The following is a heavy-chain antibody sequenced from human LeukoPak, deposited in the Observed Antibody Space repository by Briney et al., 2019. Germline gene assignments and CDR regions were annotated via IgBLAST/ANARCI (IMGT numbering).Heavy chain of an antibody. D-gene: IGHD6-19*01. CDR1: GGSFSGYY. CDR2: INHSGST. Sequence: PSETLSLTCAVYGGSFSGYYWSWIRQPPGKGLEWIGEINHSGSTNYNPSLKSRVTISVDTSKNQFSLKLSSVTAADTAVYYCARGHTVAGLFYYYYGMDVWGQGTTVTVSS. J-gene: IGHJ6*02. V-gene: IGHV4-34*01. CDR3: ARGHTVAGLFYYYYGMDV.